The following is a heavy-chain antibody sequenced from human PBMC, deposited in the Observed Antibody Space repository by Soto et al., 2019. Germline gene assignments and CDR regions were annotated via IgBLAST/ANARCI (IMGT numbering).Heavy chain of an antibody. Sequence: SETLSLTCTVSGGSISTYYWSWIRQPPGKGLEWIGHIYYSGSTNYNPSLKSRVTISVDTSKNQFSLKLTSVTAADTAVYYCARTYYDFWSGSNNCFDPWGQGTXVTVSS. D-gene: IGHD3-3*01. CDR3: ARTYYDFWSGSNNCFDP. J-gene: IGHJ5*02. CDR1: GGSISTYY. CDR2: IYYSGST. V-gene: IGHV4-59*01.